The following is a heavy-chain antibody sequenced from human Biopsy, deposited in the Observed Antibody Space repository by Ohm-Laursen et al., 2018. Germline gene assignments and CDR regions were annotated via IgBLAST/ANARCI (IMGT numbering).Heavy chain of an antibody. J-gene: IGHJ5*02. CDR3: ARMMGRFMESEGFDP. CDR2: ISSSDAK. CDR1: GFSLSDVRMG. Sequence: TQTLTLTRTASGFSLSDVRMGVSWIRQTPEKALEWLAHISSSDAKSFSPSLQSRLSISKDASRSHVVLTMTNMDPIDTATYFCARMMGRFMESEGFDPWGQGTLVIVSS. D-gene: IGHD3-3*01. V-gene: IGHV2-26*01.